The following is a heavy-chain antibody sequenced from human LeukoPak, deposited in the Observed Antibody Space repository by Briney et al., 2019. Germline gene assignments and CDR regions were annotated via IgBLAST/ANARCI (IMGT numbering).Heavy chain of an antibody. CDR1: GYTFTHYG. Sequence: GGSLRLSCVISGYTFTHYGFHWVRQAPGKALEWVAFISYDGNNKYEDSVKGRFTISRDNAKNSLYLQMNSLRAEDTAVYYCARVRGGWYFDYWGQGTLVTVSS. CDR3: ARVRGGWYFDY. D-gene: IGHD3-10*01. J-gene: IGHJ4*02. V-gene: IGHV3-30*03. CDR2: ISYDGNNK.